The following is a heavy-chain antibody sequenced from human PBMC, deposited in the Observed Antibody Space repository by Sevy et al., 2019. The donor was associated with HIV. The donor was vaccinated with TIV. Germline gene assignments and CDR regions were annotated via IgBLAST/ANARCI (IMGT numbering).Heavy chain of an antibody. CDR1: GFTFPIYS. Sequence: GGSLRLSCVASGFTFPIYSVVWVRRAPGKGLEWLTLISYDGNNRYYADSVKGRFTISRDNSNNILYLQMTSLRVEDTALYFCARVAVEYCTNDCYHRFDHWRLGTLVTVSS. V-gene: IGHV3-30*04. D-gene: IGHD2-8*01. CDR2: ISYDGNNR. J-gene: IGHJ4*02. CDR3: ARVAVEYCTNDCYHRFDH.